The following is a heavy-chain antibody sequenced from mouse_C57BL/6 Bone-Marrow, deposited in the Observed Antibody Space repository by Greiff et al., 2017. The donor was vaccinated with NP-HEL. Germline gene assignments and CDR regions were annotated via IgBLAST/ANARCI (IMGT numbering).Heavy chain of an antibody. D-gene: IGHD2-3*01. CDR2: ILPGSGST. CDR3: ARYDDGYFLYYAMDY. Sequence: QVQLQQSGAELMKPGASVKLSCKATGYTFTGYWIEWVKQRPGHGLEWIGEILPGSGSTNYNEKFKGKATFTVDTSSNTAYMQLSSLTTEDSAIYYCARYDDGYFLYYAMDYWGQGTSVTVSS. V-gene: IGHV1-9*01. J-gene: IGHJ4*01. CDR1: GYTFTGYW.